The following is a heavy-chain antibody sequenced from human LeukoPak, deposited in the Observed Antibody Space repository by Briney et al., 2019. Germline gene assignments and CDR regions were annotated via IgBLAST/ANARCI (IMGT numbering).Heavy chain of an antibody. CDR3: AKDAEVRYSSSWYRHYYYYMDV. CDR2: IRYDGSNK. D-gene: IGHD6-13*01. Sequence: GGSLRLSCAASGFTFSSYGMHWVRQAPGKGLEWVAFIRYDGSNKYYADSVKGRFTISRDNSKNTLYLQMNSLRAEDTAVYYCAKDAEVRYSSSWYRHYYYYMDVWGKGTTVTVSS. CDR1: GFTFSSYG. V-gene: IGHV3-30*02. J-gene: IGHJ6*03.